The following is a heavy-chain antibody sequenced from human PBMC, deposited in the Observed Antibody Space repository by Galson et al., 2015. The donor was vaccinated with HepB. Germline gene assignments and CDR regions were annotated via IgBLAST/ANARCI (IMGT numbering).Heavy chain of an antibody. V-gene: IGHV1-18*01. D-gene: IGHD3-10*01. CDR2: ISAYNGNT. CDR3: AREGDNYYGSGSYYDLDYYYGMDV. CDR1: GYTFTSYG. J-gene: IGHJ6*02. Sequence: SCKASGYTFTSYGISWVRQAPGQGLEWMGWISAYNGNTNYAQKLQGRVTMTTDTSTSTAYMELRSLRSDDTAVYYCAREGDNYYGSGSYYDLDYYYGMDVWGQGTTVTVSS.